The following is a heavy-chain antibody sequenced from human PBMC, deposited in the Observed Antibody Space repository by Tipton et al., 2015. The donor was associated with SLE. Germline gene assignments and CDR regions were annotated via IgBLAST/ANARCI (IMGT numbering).Heavy chain of an antibody. CDR1: GGRMSGYY. CDR2: IHSGGST. V-gene: IGHV4-4*08. CDR3: AKGRVGVVES. J-gene: IGHJ4*02. Sequence: TLSLTCAVSGGRMSGYYLSWLRQSPWKGLEWIGYIHSGGSTNNNPSFNSRVTISSDTSRNQFSLTLTSVTVADTAVYYCAKGRVGVVESWGQGTLVTVSS. D-gene: IGHD3-3*01.